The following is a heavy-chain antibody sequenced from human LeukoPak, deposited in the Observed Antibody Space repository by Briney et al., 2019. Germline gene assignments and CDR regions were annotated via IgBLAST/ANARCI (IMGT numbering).Heavy chain of an antibody. V-gene: IGHV3-53*01. J-gene: IGHJ4*02. Sequence: PGGSLRLSCAASGFTVSSNYMSWVRQAPGKGLEWVSVIYSGGSTYYADSVKGRFTISRDNSKNTLYLQMNSLRAEDTAVYYCARGTRYGSGSYYPYDFDYWGQGTLVTVSS. CDR2: IYSGGST. CDR1: GFTVSSNY. D-gene: IGHD3-10*01. CDR3: ARGTRYGSGSYYPYDFDY.